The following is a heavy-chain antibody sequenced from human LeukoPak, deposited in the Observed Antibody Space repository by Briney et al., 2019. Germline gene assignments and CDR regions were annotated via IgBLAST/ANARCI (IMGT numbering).Heavy chain of an antibody. V-gene: IGHV4-4*02. Sequence: SETLSLTCAVSGGSISSSNWWSWVRQPPGKGLEWIGVIYHSGSTNYNPSLKSRVTISVDTSKNQFSLKLSSVTAADTAVYYCARECSGGSCPDAFDIWGQGTMVTVSS. CDR3: ARECSGGSCPDAFDI. CDR2: IYHSGST. J-gene: IGHJ3*02. CDR1: GGSISSSNW. D-gene: IGHD2-15*01.